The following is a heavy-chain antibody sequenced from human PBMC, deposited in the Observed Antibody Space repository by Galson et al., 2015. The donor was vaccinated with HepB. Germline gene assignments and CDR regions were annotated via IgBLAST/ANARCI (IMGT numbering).Heavy chain of an antibody. V-gene: IGHV3-13*01. CDR3: ARLSGSHFDH. CDR1: GFTFSNYD. D-gene: IGHD1-26*01. J-gene: IGHJ4*02. Sequence: SLRLSCAASGFTFSNYDMHWVRQGAGKGLEWVSAITTAGDTYYPGSVKGRFTISRENAENSLYLQMNSLRAGDTAVYYCARLSGSHFDHWGQGTLVTVSS. CDR2: ITTAGDT.